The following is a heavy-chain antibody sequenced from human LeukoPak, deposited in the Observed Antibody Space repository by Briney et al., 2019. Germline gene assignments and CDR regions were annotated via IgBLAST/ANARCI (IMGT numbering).Heavy chain of an antibody. Sequence: GGSLRLSCTASGFTFSSVWMTWVRQAPGKGLEWVDRIKSRTDGETTDYAAPVKGRFSISRDDSENTLYLQMNGLKNEDTAVYFCTTVHGAGPVNFDYWGQGSLVTVSS. D-gene: IGHD3-16*01. V-gene: IGHV3-15*01. CDR3: TTVHGAGPVNFDY. J-gene: IGHJ4*02. CDR2: IKSRTDGETT. CDR1: GFTFSSVW.